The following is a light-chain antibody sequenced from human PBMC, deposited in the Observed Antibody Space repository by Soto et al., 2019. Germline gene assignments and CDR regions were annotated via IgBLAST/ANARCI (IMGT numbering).Light chain of an antibody. V-gene: IGLV2-14*01. CDR3: SSYVTSGTLV. Sequence: QSALTQAASVSGSPGQSITISCTGTSSDIGGSDYVSWYQKHPGKASKVIIYEVSDRPSGVSDRFSGSKSGNTASLTISGLQAEDEADYYCSSYVTSGTLVFGGGTKLTVL. CDR2: EVS. CDR1: SSDIGGSDY. J-gene: IGLJ3*02.